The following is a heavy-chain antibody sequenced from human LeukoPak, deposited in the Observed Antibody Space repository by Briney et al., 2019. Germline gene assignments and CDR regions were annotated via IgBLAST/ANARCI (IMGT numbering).Heavy chain of an antibody. CDR2: INWNGANT. D-gene: IGHD3-9*01. CDR1: GFTFDDYG. Sequence: GRSLRLSCAASGFTFDDYGMSWVRKAAGKGLGWVSGINWNGANTDYADSVKGRFTISRDNAKNSLYLQMNSLRAEDTALYYCARGFDGNFDYWGQGTLVTVSP. J-gene: IGHJ4*02. CDR3: ARGFDGNFDY. V-gene: IGHV3-20*04.